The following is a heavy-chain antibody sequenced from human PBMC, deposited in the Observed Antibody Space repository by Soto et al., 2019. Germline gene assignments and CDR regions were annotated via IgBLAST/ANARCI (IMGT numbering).Heavy chain of an antibody. CDR1: GGSIIDYY. CDR3: ARQGYGPLHGLVDV. Sequence: QVQLQESGPGLVKPSETLSLTCTVSGGSIIDYYCSWFRQPPGKGLEWIGYINHNGYSAYNLSLKRRVTMSVDTSKTQFSLTLDSVTATDTAVYYCARQGYGPLHGLVDVWGKGTTVIVS. D-gene: IGHD1-1*01. CDR2: INHNGYS. J-gene: IGHJ6*03. V-gene: IGHV4-59*08.